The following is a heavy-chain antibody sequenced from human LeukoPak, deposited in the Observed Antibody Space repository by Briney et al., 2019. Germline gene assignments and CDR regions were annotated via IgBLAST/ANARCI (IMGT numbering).Heavy chain of an antibody. D-gene: IGHD6-19*01. CDR2: IKSKTDGGTT. V-gene: IGHV3-15*01. CDR1: GFTFSNAW. Sequence: GGSLRLSCAASGFTFSNAWMSWVRQAPGKGLEWVCRIKSKTDGGTTDYAAPVKGRFTISRDESKNTLYLQMNSLKTEDTAVYYCTAAGYSSGWYGDYFDYWGQRTLVTVSS. J-gene: IGHJ4*02. CDR3: TAAGYSSGWYGDYFDY.